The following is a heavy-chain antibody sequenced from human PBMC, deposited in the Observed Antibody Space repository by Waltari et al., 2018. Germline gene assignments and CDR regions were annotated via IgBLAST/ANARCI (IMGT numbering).Heavy chain of an antibody. CDR2: INAGNGNT. D-gene: IGHD2-21*02. CDR1: GYTFTSYA. J-gene: IGHJ2*01. CDR3: AREGIALGGGNSDWYFDL. V-gene: IGHV1-3*03. Sequence: QVQLVQSGAEVKKPGASVKVSCKASGYTFTSYAMHWVRQAPGQRLEWMGWINAGNGNTKYSQEFQGRVTITRDTSASTAYMELSSLRSEDMAVYYCAREGIALGGGNSDWYFDLWGRGTLVTVSS.